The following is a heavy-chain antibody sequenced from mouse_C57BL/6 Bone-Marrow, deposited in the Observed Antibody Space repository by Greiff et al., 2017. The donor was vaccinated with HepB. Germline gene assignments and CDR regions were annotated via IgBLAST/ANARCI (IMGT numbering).Heavy chain of an antibody. V-gene: IGHV1-72*01. Sequence: QVQLQQPGAELVKPGASVKLSCKASGYTFTSYWMHWVKQRPGRGLEWIGRIDPNSGGTKDNQKFKGKATLTVDKPSSTAYMQLSSLTSEDSAVYECARETVAHYYGSRNYDAMDYWGQGTSVTVSS. CDR1: GYTFTSYW. CDR3: ARETVAHYYGSRNYDAMDY. J-gene: IGHJ4*01. D-gene: IGHD1-1*01. CDR2: IDPNSGGT.